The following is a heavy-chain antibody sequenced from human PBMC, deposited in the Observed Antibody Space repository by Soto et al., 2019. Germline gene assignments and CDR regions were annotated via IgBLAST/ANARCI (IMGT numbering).Heavy chain of an antibody. J-gene: IGHJ6*02. CDR1: EFTFNTYW. CDR2: IKDDGSEK. V-gene: IGHV3-7*05. Sequence: EVQLVESGGGLVQPGGSLRLSCLASEFTFNTYWMNWVRQAPGRGLEWVANIKDDGSEKNYVDSVKGRFTISRANAKNSLYLQMNSLRGEDTAVYFCARDWGAPGRGSAVGYYSHYGMDVWGQGTTVTVSS. D-gene: IGHD3-22*01. CDR3: ARDWGAPGRGSAVGYYSHYGMDV.